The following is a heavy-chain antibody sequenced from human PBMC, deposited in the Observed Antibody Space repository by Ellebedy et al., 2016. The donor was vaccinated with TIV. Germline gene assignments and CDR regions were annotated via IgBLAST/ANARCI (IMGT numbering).Heavy chain of an antibody. D-gene: IGHD2-2*01. Sequence: SETLSLXCTVSGDSISSSYYWGWIRQPPGKGLEWIGSIYYSGSTYYNPSLKSRLTMSLDTSKNQFSLKLNSVTAADTAVYYCARFRSGIVVAPAHYGMDVWGQGTTVTVSS. J-gene: IGHJ6*02. CDR2: IYYSGST. CDR3: ARFRSGIVVAPAHYGMDV. V-gene: IGHV4-39*07. CDR1: GDSISSSYY.